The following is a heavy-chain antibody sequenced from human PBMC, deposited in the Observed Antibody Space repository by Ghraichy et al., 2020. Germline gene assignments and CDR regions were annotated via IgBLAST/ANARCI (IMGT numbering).Heavy chain of an antibody. V-gene: IGHV1-69*05. CDR2: IIPIFGTA. CDR3: AREASGMATIYQSDAFDI. Sequence: SVKVSCKASGGTFSSYAISWVRQAPGQGLEWMGGIIPIFGTANYAQKFQGRVTITTDESTSTAYMELSSLRSEDTAVYYCAREASGMATIYQSDAFDIWGQGTMVTVSS. D-gene: IGHD5-24*01. J-gene: IGHJ3*02. CDR1: GGTFSSYA.